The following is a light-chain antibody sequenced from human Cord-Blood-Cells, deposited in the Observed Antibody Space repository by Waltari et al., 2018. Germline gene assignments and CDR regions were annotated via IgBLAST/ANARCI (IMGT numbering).Light chain of an antibody. CDR1: QCVSSY. J-gene: IGKJ2*01. CDR3: QQRSNWYT. CDR2: DAS. Sequence: EIVLTQSPATLSLSPGERATLSCRASQCVSSYLAWYPQKPGQAPRLLIYDASNRATGIPARFSGSGSGTDFTLTISSLEPEDFVVYYCQQRSNWYTFGQGTKLEIK. V-gene: IGKV3-11*01.